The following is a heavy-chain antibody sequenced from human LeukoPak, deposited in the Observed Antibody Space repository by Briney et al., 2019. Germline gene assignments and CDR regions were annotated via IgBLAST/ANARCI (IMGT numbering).Heavy chain of an antibody. D-gene: IGHD1-20*01. Sequence: PSETLSLTCAVYGGSFSDYYWSWIRQPPGKGLEWIGEINHSGSTDYNPSLKSRVTISIDKSKNHFSLKLTSVTAADTAIYYCARDSYNWNVDAFDPWGQGTLVTVSS. V-gene: IGHV4-34*01. CDR2: INHSGST. J-gene: IGHJ5*02. CDR3: ARDSYNWNVDAFDP. CDR1: GGSFSDYY.